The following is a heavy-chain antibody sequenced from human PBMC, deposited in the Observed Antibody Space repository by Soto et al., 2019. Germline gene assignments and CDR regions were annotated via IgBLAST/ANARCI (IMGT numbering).Heavy chain of an antibody. V-gene: IGHV3-21*01. J-gene: IGHJ6*02. Sequence: GGSLRLSCAASGFTFSSYTMNWVRQAPGKGLEWVSSISSSSSYIYYADSVKGRFTISRDNAKNSLYLQMNSLRAEETAVYYCERDWKKGRRHYYYGMDVWGQGNTVTV. CDR2: ISSSSSYI. CDR1: GFTFSSYT. CDR3: ERDWKKGRRHYYYGMDV. D-gene: IGHD1-1*01.